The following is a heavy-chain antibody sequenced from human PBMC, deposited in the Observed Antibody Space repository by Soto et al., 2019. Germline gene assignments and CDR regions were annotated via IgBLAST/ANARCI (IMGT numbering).Heavy chain of an antibody. J-gene: IGHJ3*02. CDR2: IYYSGST. V-gene: IGHV4-31*03. D-gene: IGHD2-15*01. Sequence: QVQLQESGPGLVKPSQTLSLTCTVSGGSISSGGYYWSWIRQHPGKGLEWIGYIYYSGSTYYNPSLKSRVTISVDTSKSQFSLKLSSVTAADTAVYYCARGLGYCSGGSCYDTRDAFDIWGQGTMVTVSS. CDR3: ARGLGYCSGGSCYDTRDAFDI. CDR1: GGSISSGGYY.